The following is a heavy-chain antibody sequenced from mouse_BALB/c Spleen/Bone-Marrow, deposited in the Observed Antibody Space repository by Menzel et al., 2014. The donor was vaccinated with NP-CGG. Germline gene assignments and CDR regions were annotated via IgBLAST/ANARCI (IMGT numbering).Heavy chain of an antibody. V-gene: IGHV5-6-3*01. CDR2: INNNGGST. Sequence: EVMLVESGGGLVQPGGSLKLSCVASGFTFSSYGLSWVRQTPDKRLELVATINNNGGSTYYPDSVKGQFTISRDNAKNTLYLQTSSLKSEDTAMYYCARVYGWYFDVWGAGTTLTASS. CDR1: GFTFSSYG. D-gene: IGHD1-1*01. J-gene: IGHJ1*01. CDR3: ARVYGWYFDV.